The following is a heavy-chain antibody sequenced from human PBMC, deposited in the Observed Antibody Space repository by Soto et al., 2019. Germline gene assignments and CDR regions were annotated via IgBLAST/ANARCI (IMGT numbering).Heavy chain of an antibody. Sequence: GGSRRLSCAASGFTFNNAWMNWVRQAPGKGLEWVGRIKSKTDGGTTDYAAPVKGRFTISRDDSKNTLYLQMNSLKTEDTAVYYCTTAARHYYYGMDGRGKGTTVTVSS. CDR2: IKSKTDGGTT. CDR1: GFTFNNAW. J-gene: IGHJ6*04. D-gene: IGHD6-6*01. V-gene: IGHV3-15*07. CDR3: TTAARHYYYGMDG.